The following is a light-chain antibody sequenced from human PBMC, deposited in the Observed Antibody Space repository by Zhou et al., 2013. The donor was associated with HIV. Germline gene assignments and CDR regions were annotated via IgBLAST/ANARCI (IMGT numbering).Light chain of an antibody. CDR1: QSISNW. Sequence: DTQMTQSPSSVSASVGDRVTITCRASQSISNWLAWYQQKPGRAPKLLIYKASSLESGVPSRFSGSGSGTEFTLTISSLQPDDFATYYCQQCNSTWMFGQGTKVEIK. CDR2: KAS. V-gene: IGKV1-5*03. CDR3: QQCNSTWM. J-gene: IGKJ1*01.